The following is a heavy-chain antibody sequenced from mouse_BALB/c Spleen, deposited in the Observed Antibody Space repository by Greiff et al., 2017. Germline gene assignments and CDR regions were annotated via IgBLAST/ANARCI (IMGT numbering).Heavy chain of an antibody. CDR2: IRNKANGYTT. J-gene: IGHJ2*01. D-gene: IGHD2-2*01. V-gene: IGHV7-3*02. CDR1: GFTFTDYY. CDR3: AREGDGYGNFDD. Sequence: EVQRVESGGGLVQPGGSLRLSCATSGFTFTDYYMSWVRQPPGKALEWLGFIRNKANGYTTEYSASVKGRFTISRDNSQSILYLQMNTLRAEDSATYYCAREGDGYGNFDDWGQGTTLTVSS.